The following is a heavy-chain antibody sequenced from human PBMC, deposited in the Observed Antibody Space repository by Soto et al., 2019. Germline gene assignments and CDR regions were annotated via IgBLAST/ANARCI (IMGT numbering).Heavy chain of an antibody. CDR3: ARTPVAGIDY. CDR1: GFSLSTSGMR. V-gene: IGHV2-70*04. Sequence: SGPTLVNPTQTLTLTCTFSGFSLSTSGMRVSWIRQPPGKALEWLARIDWDDDKFYSTSLKTRLTISKDTSKNQVVLTMTNMDTVDTATYYCARTPVAGIDYWGQGTLVTVSS. J-gene: IGHJ4*02. D-gene: IGHD6-19*01. CDR2: IDWDDDK.